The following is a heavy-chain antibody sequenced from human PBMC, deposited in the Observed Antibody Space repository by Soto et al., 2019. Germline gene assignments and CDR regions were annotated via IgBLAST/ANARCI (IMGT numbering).Heavy chain of an antibody. V-gene: IGHV4-31*03. J-gene: IGHJ5*02. CDR3: ARVYSSSSGNWFDP. D-gene: IGHD6-6*01. CDR2: IYYSGST. Sequence: SETLSLTCTVSGGSISSGGYYWSWIRQHPGKGLEWIGYIYYSGSTYYNPSLKSRVTISADTSKNQFSLKLSSVTAADTAVYYCARVYSSSSGNWFDPWGQGTLVTVSS. CDR1: GGSISSGGYY.